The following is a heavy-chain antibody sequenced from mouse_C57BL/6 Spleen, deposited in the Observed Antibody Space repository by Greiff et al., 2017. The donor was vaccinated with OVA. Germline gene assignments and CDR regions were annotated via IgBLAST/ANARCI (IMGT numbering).Heavy chain of an antibody. CDR1: GYTFTSYW. CDR2: IDPSDSYT. D-gene: IGHD2-1*01. CDR3: APYGNYDAMDY. Sequence: QVHVKQPGAELVRPGTSVKLSCKASGYTFTSYWMHWVKQRPGQGLEWIGVIDPSDSYTNYNQKFKGKATLTVDTSSSTAYMQLSSLTSEDSAVYYCAPYGNYDAMDYWGQGTSVTVSS. J-gene: IGHJ4*01. V-gene: IGHV1-59*01.